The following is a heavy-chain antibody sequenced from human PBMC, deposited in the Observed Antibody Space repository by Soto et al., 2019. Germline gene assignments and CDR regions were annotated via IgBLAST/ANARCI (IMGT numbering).Heavy chain of an antibody. J-gene: IGHJ5*02. Sequence: SETLSLTCAVYGGSFSGYYWSWIRQPPGKGLEWIGEINHSGSTNYNPSLKSRVTISVDTSKNQFSLKLSSVTAADTAVHYCARGGYYDFWSGYYANWFDPWGQGTLVTVSS. D-gene: IGHD3-3*01. CDR2: INHSGST. V-gene: IGHV4-34*01. CDR1: GGSFSGYY. CDR3: ARGGYYDFWSGYYANWFDP.